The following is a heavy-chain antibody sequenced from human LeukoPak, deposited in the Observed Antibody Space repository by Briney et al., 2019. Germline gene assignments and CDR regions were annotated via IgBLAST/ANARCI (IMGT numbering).Heavy chain of an antibody. D-gene: IGHD3-22*01. CDR2: INAYNGNT. Sequence: ASVKVSCKASGYTFSNYGISRVRQAPGQGLEWLGWINAYNGNTHYAQKLHGRVTLTTDTSTSTAYMEVRSLRSDDTAVYFCARVIPDYYDSSGYPLFFDYWGQGTLVTVSS. CDR3: ARVIPDYYDSSGYPLFFDY. J-gene: IGHJ4*02. CDR1: GYTFSNYG. V-gene: IGHV1-18*01.